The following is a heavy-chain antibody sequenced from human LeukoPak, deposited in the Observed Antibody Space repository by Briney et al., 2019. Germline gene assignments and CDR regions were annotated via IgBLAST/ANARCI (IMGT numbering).Heavy chain of an antibody. D-gene: IGHD3-9*01. CDR1: GGSISSYY. CDR2: IYTSGST. Sequence: SETLSLTCTVSGGSISSYYWSWIRQPAGKGLEWVGRIYTSGSTNYNASLKSRVSMSVDTSKNQFSLKLSSVTAADTAVYYCASLDILTGSAFDIWGQGTMVTVSS. V-gene: IGHV4-4*07. CDR3: ASLDILTGSAFDI. J-gene: IGHJ3*02.